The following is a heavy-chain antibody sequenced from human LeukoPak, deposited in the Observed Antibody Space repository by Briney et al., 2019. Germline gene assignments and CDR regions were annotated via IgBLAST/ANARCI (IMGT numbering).Heavy chain of an antibody. CDR1: GFTFSSYS. J-gene: IGHJ6*02. CDR2: ISSSSSYI. Sequence: GGSLRLSCAASGFTFSSYSMNWVRQAPGKGLEWVSSISSSSSYIYYADSVKGRFTISRDNAKNSLYLQMNSLRAEDTAVYYCARGNPGITIFGVVIYYGMDVWGQGTTVTVSS. D-gene: IGHD3-3*01. V-gene: IGHV3-21*01. CDR3: ARGNPGITIFGVVIYYGMDV.